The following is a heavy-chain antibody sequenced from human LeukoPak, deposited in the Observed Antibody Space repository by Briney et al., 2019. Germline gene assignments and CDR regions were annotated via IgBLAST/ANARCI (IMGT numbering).Heavy chain of an antibody. V-gene: IGHV3-23*01. Sequence: GGSLRLSCAASGFTFNNYAMSWVRQAPGKGLEWVSAISASGGTTYYADSVKGRFTISRDSSENTLFLQMNSLRAEDTAVYYCAKEPREYCSSTSCPNWFDSWGQGTLVTVSS. J-gene: IGHJ5*01. CDR2: ISASGGTT. CDR1: GFTFNNYA. CDR3: AKEPREYCSSTSCPNWFDS. D-gene: IGHD2-2*01.